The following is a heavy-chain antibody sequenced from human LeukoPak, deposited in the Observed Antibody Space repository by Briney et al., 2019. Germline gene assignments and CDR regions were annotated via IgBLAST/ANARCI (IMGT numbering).Heavy chain of an antibody. Sequence: PSQTLSLTCTVSGGSISSGGYYWSWIRQHPGKGLEWIGYIYYSGSTYYNPSLKSRVTISVDTSKNQFSLKLSSVTAADTAVYYRARVVDYVWGSYRYYFDYWGQGTLVTVSS. CDR1: GGSISSGGYY. CDR3: ARVVDYVWGSYRYYFDY. J-gene: IGHJ4*02. CDR2: IYYSGST. D-gene: IGHD3-16*02. V-gene: IGHV4-31*03.